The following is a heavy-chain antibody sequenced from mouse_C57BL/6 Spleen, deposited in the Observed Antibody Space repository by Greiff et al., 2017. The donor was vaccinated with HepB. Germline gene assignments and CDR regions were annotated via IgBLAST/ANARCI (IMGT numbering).Heavy chain of an antibody. CDR3: AREDYYGSWYFDV. CDR1: GYTFTSYD. V-gene: IGHV1-85*01. D-gene: IGHD1-1*01. J-gene: IGHJ1*03. Sequence: QVQLQQSGPELVKPGASVKLSCKASGYTFTSYDITWVKQRPGQGLEWIGWIYPRDGSTKYNEKFKGKATLTVDTSSSTAYMELHSLTSEDSAVYFCAREDYYGSWYFDVWGTGTTVTVSS. CDR2: IYPRDGST.